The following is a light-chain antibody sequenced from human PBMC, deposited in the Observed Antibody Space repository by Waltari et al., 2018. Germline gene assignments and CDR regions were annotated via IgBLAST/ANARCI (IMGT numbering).Light chain of an antibody. V-gene: IGKV1-39*01. CDR3: LQTLTTPLT. CDR2: AAS. CDR1: RFINTY. J-gene: IGKJ4*01. Sequence: IQMTPSPSSLSASVGDKVNITCRAGRFINTYLNWYQQKPGKAPKLLIYAASTLHTGVPSRFSGSGSGTDFTLTVSSLQADDFATYYCLQTLTTPLTFGGGTIVDIK.